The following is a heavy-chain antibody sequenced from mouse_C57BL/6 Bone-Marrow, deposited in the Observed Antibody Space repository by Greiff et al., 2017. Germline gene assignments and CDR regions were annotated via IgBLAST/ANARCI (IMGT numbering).Heavy chain of an antibody. J-gene: IGHJ4*01. V-gene: IGHV1-64*01. D-gene: IGHD2-4*01. CDR2: MHPNGGSP. CDR1: GYTFTNYW. CDR3: ARSYDYDDYTRDY. Sequence: QVHVKQPGAELVKPGASVKLSCKASGYTFTNYWMHWVKQRPGRGLEWIGMMHPNGGSPDYNEKFKSEATLSVDKSSRTAYMELSSLTSEDSAVYYCARSYDYDDYTRDYWGQGTSVNVSS.